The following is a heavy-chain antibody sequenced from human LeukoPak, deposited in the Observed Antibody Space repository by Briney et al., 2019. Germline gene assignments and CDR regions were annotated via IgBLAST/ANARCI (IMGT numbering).Heavy chain of an antibody. Sequence: PSETLSLTCAVYGGSFSGYYWSWIRQPPGKGLEWIGEINHSGSTNYNPSLESRVTISVGTSKNQFSLKLSSVTAADTAVYYCARGLAARLRVPNYWGQGTLVTVSS. J-gene: IGHJ4*02. V-gene: IGHV4-34*01. CDR3: ARGLAARLRVPNY. CDR2: INHSGST. D-gene: IGHD6-6*01. CDR1: GGSFSGYY.